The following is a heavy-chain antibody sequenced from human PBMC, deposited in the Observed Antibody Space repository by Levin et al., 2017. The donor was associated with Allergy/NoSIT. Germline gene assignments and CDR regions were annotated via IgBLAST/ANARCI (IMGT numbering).Heavy chain of an antibody. D-gene: IGHD4-23*01. V-gene: IGHV3-15*01. CDR3: ATVGGNSGALDY. Sequence: GVSLRLSCAASGFTFSKAWMSWVRRAPGKGLEWVGRIKRKTDGGTTDYAAPVKGRFTISRDDSKNTLYLQMNSLKTEDTAVYYCATVGGNSGALDYWGQGTLVTVSS. CDR1: GFTFSKAW. J-gene: IGHJ4*02. CDR2: IKRKTDGGTT.